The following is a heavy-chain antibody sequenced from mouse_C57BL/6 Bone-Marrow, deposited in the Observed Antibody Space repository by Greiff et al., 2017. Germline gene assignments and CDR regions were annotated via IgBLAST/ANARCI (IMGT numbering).Heavy chain of an antibody. D-gene: IGHD5-1*01. CDR1: GFSLTSYG. CDR2: IWRGGGT. J-gene: IGHJ4*01. CDR3: SKKEMEYFYAMDY. Sequence: VQLVESGPGLVQPSQSLSITCTVSGFSLTSYGVHWVRQSPGKGLEWLGVIWRGGGTDYNAAFMSRLSITKDNSKSQVFFKMNSLPADDTAIYYCSKKEMEYFYAMDYWGQGTSGT. V-gene: IGHV2-5*01.